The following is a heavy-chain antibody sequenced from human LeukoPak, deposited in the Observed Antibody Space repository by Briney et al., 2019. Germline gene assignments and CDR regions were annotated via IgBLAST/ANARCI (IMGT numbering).Heavy chain of an antibody. V-gene: IGHV5-51*01. Sequence: GESLKISCKGSGYSFTSYWIGWVRQMPGKGLEWMGIIYPGDSDTRYSPSFQGQVTISADKSISTAYLQWSSLKASDTAMYYCARGKRQGYCSSTRCLSFDIWGQGTMVTVSS. CDR1: GYSFTSYW. J-gene: IGHJ3*02. D-gene: IGHD2-2*01. CDR2: IYPGDSDT. CDR3: ARGKRQGYCSSTRCLSFDI.